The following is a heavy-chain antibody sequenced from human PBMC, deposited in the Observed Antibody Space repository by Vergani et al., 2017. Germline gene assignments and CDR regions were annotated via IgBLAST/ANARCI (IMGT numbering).Heavy chain of an antibody. CDR3: ARGGEVGDIVVVRPFDY. Sequence: EVQLVESGGGLVQPGGSLRLSCAASGFTFSSYWMSWVRQAPGKGLEWVANIKQDGSEKYYVDSVKGRFTISRDNAKNSLYLQMNSLRAEDTAVYYCARGGEVGDIVVVRPFDYWGQGTLVTVSS. J-gene: IGHJ4*02. CDR2: IKQDGSEK. V-gene: IGHV3-7*01. D-gene: IGHD2-2*01. CDR1: GFTFSSYW.